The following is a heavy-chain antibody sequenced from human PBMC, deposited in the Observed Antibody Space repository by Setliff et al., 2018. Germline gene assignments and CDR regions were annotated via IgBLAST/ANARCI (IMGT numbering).Heavy chain of an antibody. CDR3: TRGAKDCSGATCFSSWFDS. CDR2: MKPKNGDT. D-gene: IGHD2-15*01. Sequence: ASVKVSCKASGYTFISYDINWVRQAPGQGLEWMGWMKPKNGDTGYAQKFQGRVNMTRDTSISTAYMELSSLRSDDTAVYYCTRGAKDCSGATCFSSWFDSWGQGTLVTVSS. V-gene: IGHV1-8*02. J-gene: IGHJ5*01. CDR1: GYTFISYD.